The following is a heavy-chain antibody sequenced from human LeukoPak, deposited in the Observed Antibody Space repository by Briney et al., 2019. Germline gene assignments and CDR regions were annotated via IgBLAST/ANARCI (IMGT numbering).Heavy chain of an antibody. V-gene: IGHV4-59*01. D-gene: IGHD6-25*01. CDR2: IYYSGST. J-gene: IGHJ4*02. Sequence: SETLSLTCPVSSGSISSYYWSWIRQPPGKGLEWIGYIYYSGSTNYNPSLKSRVTISVDTSKNQFSLKLSSVTAADTAVYYCAVGGSRRFDDWGQGTLVSVSS. CDR1: SGSISSYY. CDR3: AVGGSRRFDD.